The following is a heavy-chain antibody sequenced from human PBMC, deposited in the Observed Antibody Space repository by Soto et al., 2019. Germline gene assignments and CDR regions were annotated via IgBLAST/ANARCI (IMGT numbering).Heavy chain of an antibody. D-gene: IGHD2-21*01. CDR1: GGSISNYY. CDR2: VFYTGST. V-gene: IGHV4-59*01. J-gene: IGHJ5*02. Sequence: SETLSLTCSVSGGSISNYYWNWIRQPPGKGLEWVGYVFYTGSTEYNPSLKSRVTISVDASKNQFSLNLRSVTAADTAVYYCARLRIATNNYKWFDPWGQGTLVTVSS. CDR3: ARLRIATNNYKWFDP.